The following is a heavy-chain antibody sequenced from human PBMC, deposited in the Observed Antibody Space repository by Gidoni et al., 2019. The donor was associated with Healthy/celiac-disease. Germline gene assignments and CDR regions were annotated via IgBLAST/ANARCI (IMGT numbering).Heavy chain of an antibody. CDR2: ISYDGSNK. CDR1: GVTFSSYA. CDR3: ARGRGRYYDISGYLDAFDI. Sequence: QVQLVESGGGVVQTGRSLRLSCAASGVTFSSYALHWVRQAPGKGLEWVAVISYDGSNKYSADSVKGRFTISRDNSKNTLYLQMNSLRAEDTAVYYCARGRGRYYDISGYLDAFDIWGQGTMVTVSS. J-gene: IGHJ3*02. D-gene: IGHD3-22*01. V-gene: IGHV3-30-3*01.